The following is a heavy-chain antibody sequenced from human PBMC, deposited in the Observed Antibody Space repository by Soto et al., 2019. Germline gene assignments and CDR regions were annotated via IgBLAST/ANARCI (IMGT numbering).Heavy chain of an antibody. V-gene: IGHV3-33*01. Sequence: QVQLVESGGGVVQPGRSLRLSCAASGFTFSNYGMHWVRQAPGKGLEWVAVIWYDGSNKYYADPVKGRFTISRDNSKTTLYLQINSLRAEDTAVYYCARDDIPGRAVAIYGMDVWGQGTTVTVSS. D-gene: IGHD6-19*01. CDR3: ARDDIPGRAVAIYGMDV. CDR1: GFTFSNYG. J-gene: IGHJ6*02. CDR2: IWYDGSNK.